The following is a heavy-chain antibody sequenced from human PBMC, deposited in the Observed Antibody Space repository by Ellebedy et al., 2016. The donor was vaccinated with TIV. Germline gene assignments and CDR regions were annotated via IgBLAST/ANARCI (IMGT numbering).Heavy chain of an antibody. J-gene: IGHJ4*02. V-gene: IGHV3-30-3*01. CDR2: ILNDGSNE. CDR1: GFVLSNYN. Sequence: GESLKISCAASGFVLSNYNMYWVRQAPGKGLEWVALILNDGSNEYHADSVKGRFTISRDNSKNTLHLQMNSLRVEDSAVYYCASAARGSGAYESFWGQGTLVTVSS. CDR3: ASAARGSGAYESF. D-gene: IGHD5-12*01.